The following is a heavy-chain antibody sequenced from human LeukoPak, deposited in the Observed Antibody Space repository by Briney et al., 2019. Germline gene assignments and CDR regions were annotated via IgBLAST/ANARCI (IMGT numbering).Heavy chain of an antibody. J-gene: IGHJ4*02. CDR1: GYTFTSYD. D-gene: IGHD3-22*01. V-gene: IGHV1-8*01. Sequence: ASVNVSCKASGYTFTSYDINWVRQATGQGLEWMGWMNPNSGNTGYAQKFQGRVTMTRNTSVSTAYMELSSLRSEDTAVYYCARGHGVWYYFDSSGSLFDYWGQGTLVTVSS. CDR2: MNPNSGNT. CDR3: ARGHGVWYYFDSSGSLFDY.